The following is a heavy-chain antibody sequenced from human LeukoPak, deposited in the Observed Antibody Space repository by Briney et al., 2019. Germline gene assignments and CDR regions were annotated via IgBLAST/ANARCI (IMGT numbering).Heavy chain of an antibody. D-gene: IGHD4-23*01. J-gene: IGHJ6*02. CDR2: IIPVLGIT. Sequence: ASVKVSCKASGGTFSNYAINWVRQAPGQGLEWMGRIIPVLGITNYAQKFQGRVTITADKSTSTAYMELSSLRSEDTAVYYCARVYGGNSTPPRPYYYGMDVWGQGTTVTVSS. V-gene: IGHV1-69*04. CDR1: GGTFSNYA. CDR3: ARVYGGNSTPPRPYYYGMDV.